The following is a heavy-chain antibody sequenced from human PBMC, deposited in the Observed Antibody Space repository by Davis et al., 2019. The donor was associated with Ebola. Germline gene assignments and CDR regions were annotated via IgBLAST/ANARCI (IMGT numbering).Heavy chain of an antibody. J-gene: IGHJ4*02. D-gene: IGHD3-9*01. V-gene: IGHV3-33*01. CDR3: AAINYDIFTGYYQDY. Sequence: GESLKISCAASGFTFSSSGMHWVRQAPGKGLVWLALIWYDGSNEYYADSVKGRFTISRDNSKSTLFLQMNSLRAEDTAVYYCAAINYDIFTGYYQDYWGQGTQVTVSS. CDR2: IWYDGSNE. CDR1: GFTFSSSG.